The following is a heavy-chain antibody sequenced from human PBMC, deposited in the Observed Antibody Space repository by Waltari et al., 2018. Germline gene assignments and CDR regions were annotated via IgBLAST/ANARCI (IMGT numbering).Heavy chain of an antibody. D-gene: IGHD2-15*01. Sequence: QVQLQESGPGLVKPSETLSLTCTVSGGSISSHYWSWIRQPPGKGRAWIGYIYYSGSTNYNPSLKSRVTISVDTSKNQFSLKLSSVTAADTAVYYCARVRVGGYCSGGSCHLAWFDPWGQGTLVTVSS. CDR2: IYYSGST. J-gene: IGHJ5*02. CDR3: ARVRVGGYCSGGSCHLAWFDP. V-gene: IGHV4-59*11. CDR1: GGSISSHY.